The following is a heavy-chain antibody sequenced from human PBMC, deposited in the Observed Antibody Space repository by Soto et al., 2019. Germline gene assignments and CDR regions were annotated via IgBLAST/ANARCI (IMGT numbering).Heavy chain of an antibody. CDR3: ARADSSGYPISYYFDY. CDR2: IYYSGST. Sequence: SETLSLTCPVSGGSISSGGYYWSWIRQHPGKGLEWIGYIYYSGSTYYNPSLKSRVTISVDTSKNQFSLKLSSVTAADTAVYYCARADSSGYPISYYFDYWGQGTLVTVSS. V-gene: IGHV4-31*03. J-gene: IGHJ4*02. CDR1: GGSISSGGYY. D-gene: IGHD3-22*01.